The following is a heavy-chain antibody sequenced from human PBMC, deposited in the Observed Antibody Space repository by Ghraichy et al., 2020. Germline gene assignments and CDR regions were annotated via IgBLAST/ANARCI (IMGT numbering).Heavy chain of an antibody. CDR3: ATGVYRPFDS. CDR2: IKSGGET. CDR1: GITVNTNY. J-gene: IGHJ4*02. D-gene: IGHD6-13*01. V-gene: IGHV3-66*01. Sequence: GGSLRLSCAASGITVNTNYMSWVRLAPGRGLEWVSHIKSGGETYYADSVKGRFTISRDNSKNTLFLQMSSLRIVDTAVYFCATGVYRPFDSWGQGTLVTVSS.